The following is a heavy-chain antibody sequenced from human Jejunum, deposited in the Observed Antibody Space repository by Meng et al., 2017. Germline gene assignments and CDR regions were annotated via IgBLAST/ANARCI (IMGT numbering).Heavy chain of an antibody. D-gene: IGHD1-26*01. CDR3: ARVAGYSAPFDY. CDR1: GGPIISHF. Sequence: QVRMQESGPGLRKPSETLSLIFSVSGGPIISHFWSWLRQSPGKGLEWIGDMYYTGTSNYNPSLKSPLTMSVDTSKNQFSLKLASVTAADTAVYYCARVAGYSAPFDYWGQGILVTVSS. J-gene: IGHJ4*02. V-gene: IGHV4-59*11. CDR2: MYYTGTS.